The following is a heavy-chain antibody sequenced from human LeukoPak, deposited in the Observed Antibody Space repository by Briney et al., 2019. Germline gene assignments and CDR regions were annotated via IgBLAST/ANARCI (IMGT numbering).Heavy chain of an antibody. Sequence: ASVKVSCKASGYTFTSDGISWVRQAPGQGREWMGWSSAYNGNTNYAQKLHGRVTMTTDTSTSTAYMELRRLSSDDTAVYYCARVDYDILTGYYKKGYFDYWGQGTLVTVSS. CDR2: SSAYNGNT. V-gene: IGHV1-18*04. J-gene: IGHJ4*02. D-gene: IGHD3-9*01. CDR1: GYTFTSDG. CDR3: ARVDYDILTGYYKKGYFDY.